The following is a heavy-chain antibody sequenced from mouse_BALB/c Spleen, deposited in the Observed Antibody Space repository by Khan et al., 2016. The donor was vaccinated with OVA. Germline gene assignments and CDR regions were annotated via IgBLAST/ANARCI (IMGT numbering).Heavy chain of an antibody. CDR1: GYSITSDYA. D-gene: IGHD1-1*01. J-gene: IGHJ2*02. CDR2: ISYSGNT. CDR3: ARVYGGDFDY. V-gene: IGHV3-2*02. Sequence: EVKLLESGPGLVKPSQSLSLTCTVTGYSITSDYAWNWIRQFPGNKLEWMGFISYSGNTKYNPSLKSRFSITRDTSKNQFFLQFNSVTTEDTATYYCARVYGGDFDYWGQGTSLTVSS.